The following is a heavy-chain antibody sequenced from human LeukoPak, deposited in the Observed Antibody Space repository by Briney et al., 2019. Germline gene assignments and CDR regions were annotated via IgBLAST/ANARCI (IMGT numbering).Heavy chain of an antibody. D-gene: IGHD2-8*02. CDR3: VREGYGTGQFDY. V-gene: IGHV3-21*01. CDR1: GFTFSSYS. CDR2: ISGSGGST. Sequence: GGSLRLSCAASGFTFSSYSMSWVRQAPGKGLEWVSAISGSGGSTYYADSVKGRFTISRDNAKNSLYLQMNSLRAEDTAVYYCVREGYGTGQFDYWGQGTLVTVSS. J-gene: IGHJ4*02.